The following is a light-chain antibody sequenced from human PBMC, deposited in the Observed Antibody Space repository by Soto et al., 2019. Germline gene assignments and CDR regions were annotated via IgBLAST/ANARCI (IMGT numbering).Light chain of an antibody. CDR3: AAWDDSLSGVV. J-gene: IGLJ2*01. CDR2: RNN. V-gene: IGLV1-47*01. Sequence: QLVLTQPPSASGTPGQRVTISWSGSSSNIGSNYVFWYQHLPGTAPKLLIYRNNQRPSGVPDRFSGSKSGTSASLAISGLRSEDETDYYCAAWDDSLSGVVFGGGTKVTVL. CDR1: SSNIGSNY.